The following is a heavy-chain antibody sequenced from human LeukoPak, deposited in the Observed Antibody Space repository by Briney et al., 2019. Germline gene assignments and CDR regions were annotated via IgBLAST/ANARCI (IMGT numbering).Heavy chain of an antibody. D-gene: IGHD2-2*01. CDR2: IDHGGST. CDR3: TREKKEEVPATAGWFDP. V-gene: IGHV4-38-2*01. J-gene: IGHJ5*02. CDR1: GYSISSGYY. Sequence: PSETLSLTCAVSGYSISSGYYWGWIRPPPGKGLEWIGSIDHGGSTYYNPSLKSRVTISVDTSKNQFSLKLSSVTAADTAVYYCTREKKEEVPATAGWFDPWGQGTLVTVSS.